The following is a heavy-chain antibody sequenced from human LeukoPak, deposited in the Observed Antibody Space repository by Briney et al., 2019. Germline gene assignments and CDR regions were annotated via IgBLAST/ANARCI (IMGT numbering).Heavy chain of an antibody. CDR2: IYSGGST. Sequence: PGGSLRLSCAASGFTVSSNYMSWVRQAPGKGLEWVSVIYSGGSTYYADSVKGRFTISRDKSKNTLYLQMNSLRAEDTAVYYCARVRDGYNYDYWGQGTLVTVSS. V-gene: IGHV3-66*01. D-gene: IGHD5-24*01. J-gene: IGHJ4*02. CDR3: ARVRDGYNYDY. CDR1: GFTVSSNY.